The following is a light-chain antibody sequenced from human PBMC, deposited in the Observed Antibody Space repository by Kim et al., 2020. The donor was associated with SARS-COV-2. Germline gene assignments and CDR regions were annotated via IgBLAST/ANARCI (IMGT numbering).Light chain of an antibody. J-gene: IGKJ4*01. CDR2: GAS. CDR1: QDIRNN. V-gene: IGKV3-15*01. CDR3: QLYDLWPPLT. Sequence: EIVMTQSPATLSVSPGERVILSCRASQDIRNNLAWYQQQPGQAPRLLIHGASIRATGIPARFSGSGSETAFTLTISSLQSEDFAVYYCQLYDLWPPLTFGGGTKVDIK.